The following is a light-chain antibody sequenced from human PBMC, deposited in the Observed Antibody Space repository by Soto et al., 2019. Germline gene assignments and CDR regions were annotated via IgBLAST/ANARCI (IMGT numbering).Light chain of an antibody. Sequence: EIVLTQSPATLSLSPGERATLSCRASQSVSIYLAWYQQKPGQAPRLLIYDASNRATGIPAGFSGSGSGTDFTLTISSLEPEDFAVYYCQQRSNWPPLTFGGGTKVEIK. CDR3: QQRSNWPPLT. J-gene: IGKJ4*01. V-gene: IGKV3-11*01. CDR1: QSVSIY. CDR2: DAS.